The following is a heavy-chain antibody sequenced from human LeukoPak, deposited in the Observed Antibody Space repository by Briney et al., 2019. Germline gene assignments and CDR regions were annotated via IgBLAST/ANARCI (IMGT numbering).Heavy chain of an antibody. V-gene: IGHV3-7*01. J-gene: IGHJ4*02. CDR1: GFTFTHYA. CDR3: ARDRIPSSYFDY. Sequence: PGGSLRLSCAASGFTFTHYAMHWVRQAPGKGLEWVANIKQDGSEKYYVDSVKGRFTISRDNAKNSLYLQMNSLRAEDTAVYYCARDRIPSSYFDYWGQGTLVTVSS. CDR2: IKQDGSEK. D-gene: IGHD2-2*01.